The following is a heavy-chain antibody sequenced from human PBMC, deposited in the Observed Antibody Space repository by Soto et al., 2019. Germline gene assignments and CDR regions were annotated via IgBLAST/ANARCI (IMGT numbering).Heavy chain of an antibody. CDR3: ARVGESGYSTAWFDP. CDR2: INPNSGGT. CDR1: GYTFTGYY. Sequence: GSVKVSCKASGYTFTGYYMHWVRQAPGQGREWMGWINPNSGGTNYAQKFQGRDTMTRDTSISTAYMELSRLRSDDTAVYYCARVGESGYSTAWFDPWGQGTLVTVSS. V-gene: IGHV1-2*02. D-gene: IGHD5-18*01. J-gene: IGHJ5*02.